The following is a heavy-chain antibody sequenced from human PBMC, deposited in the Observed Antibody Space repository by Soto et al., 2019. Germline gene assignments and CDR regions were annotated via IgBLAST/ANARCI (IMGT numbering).Heavy chain of an antibody. J-gene: IGHJ5*02. CDR3: ARPHGGSSGWDNWFDP. CDR1: GGSISSYY. D-gene: IGHD6-25*01. Sequence: PPETLSLTWTVSGGSISSYYWSWIRQPPGKGLEWIGYIYYSGSTNYNPSLKSRVTISVDTSKNQFSLKLSSVTAADTAVYYCARPHGGSSGWDNWFDPWGQGTLVTVSS. CDR2: IYYSGST. V-gene: IGHV4-59*01.